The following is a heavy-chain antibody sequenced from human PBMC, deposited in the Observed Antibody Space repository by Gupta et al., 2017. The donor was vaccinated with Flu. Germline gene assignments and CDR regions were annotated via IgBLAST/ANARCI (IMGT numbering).Heavy chain of an antibody. V-gene: IGHV4-59*08. CDR3: ARQGSRRMAAEPDFDY. Sequence: QVQLQESGPGLVKPSETLSLTCTVSGGSISSSYWSWIRQPPGKGLEWIGYIYYSGSTNYNPSLKSRVTISVDTSKNQFSLKLSSVTAADTAVYYCARQGSRRMAAEPDFDYWGQGTLVTVSS. D-gene: IGHD1-14*01. CDR2: IYYSGST. J-gene: IGHJ4*02. CDR1: GGSISSSY.